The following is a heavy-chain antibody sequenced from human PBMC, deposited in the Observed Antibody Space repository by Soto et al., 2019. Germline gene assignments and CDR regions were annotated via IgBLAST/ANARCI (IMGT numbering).Heavy chain of an antibody. V-gene: IGHV3-30*18. CDR3: VKDGSSGWPYYYGLYF. J-gene: IGHJ6*02. CDR2: LSYDGTNK. CDR1: GFTFTNYG. Sequence: QVQLVESGGGVVQPGRSLRLSCAASGFTFTNYGMHWVRQAPGKGLVRVAVLSYDGTNKYYADSVKGRFTISRDNSKNTLYMQMCSLRVEDTAVYYCVKDGSSGWPYYYGLYFWGQGTTVTVSS. D-gene: IGHD6-19*01.